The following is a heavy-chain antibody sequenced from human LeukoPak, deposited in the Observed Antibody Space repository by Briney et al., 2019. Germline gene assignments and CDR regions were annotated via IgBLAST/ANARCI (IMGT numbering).Heavy chain of an antibody. D-gene: IGHD2-21*02. CDR1: GYTFTGYG. V-gene: IGHV1-18*01. Sequence: ASVKVSCKASGYTFTGYGISWVRQAPGQGLEWMGWISAYNGNTNYAQKLQGRVTMTTDTSTSTAYMELRSLRSDDTAVYYCARGCGGDCRGNAFDIWGQGTMVTVSS. CDR3: ARGCGGDCRGNAFDI. CDR2: ISAYNGNT. J-gene: IGHJ3*02.